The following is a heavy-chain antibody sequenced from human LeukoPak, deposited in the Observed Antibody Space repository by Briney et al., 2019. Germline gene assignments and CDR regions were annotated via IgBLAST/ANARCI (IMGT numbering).Heavy chain of an antibody. V-gene: IGHV3-23*01. CDR3: AKVDSNEYYYMDV. Sequence: GGSLRLSCAASGFTFSSYAMSWVGQAPGKGVEWVSAISGSGGRTYYAGSVKGRVTISRDNSKNTLYLQMNSLRAEDTAVYYCAKVDSNEYYYMDVWGKGTTVTVSS. J-gene: IGHJ6*03. CDR2: ISGSGGRT. D-gene: IGHD6-13*01. CDR1: GFTFSSYA.